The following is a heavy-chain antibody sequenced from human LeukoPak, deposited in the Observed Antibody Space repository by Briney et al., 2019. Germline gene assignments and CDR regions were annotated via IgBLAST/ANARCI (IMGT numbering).Heavy chain of an antibody. CDR1: GFTFSSYA. CDR3: ARGLSGYASSLGY. D-gene: IGHD6-6*01. Sequence: GGSLRLSCAASGFTFSSYAMSWVRQAPGKGLEWVSAISGSGGSTYYADSVRGRFSISRDNAKNTLYLQMNSLRAEDTAVYYCARGLSGYASSLGYWGQGTLVTVSA. CDR2: ISGSGGST. V-gene: IGHV3-23*01. J-gene: IGHJ4*02.